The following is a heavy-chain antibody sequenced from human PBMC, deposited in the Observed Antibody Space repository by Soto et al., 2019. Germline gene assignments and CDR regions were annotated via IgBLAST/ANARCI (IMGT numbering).Heavy chain of an antibody. CDR1: GGSFSGYY. CDR3: ATDLVEMATIPFDI. J-gene: IGHJ3*02. Sequence: QVQLQQWGAGLLKPSETLSLTCAVYGGSFSGYYWSWIRQPPGKGLEWIGEINHSGSTNYNPSLESPVTISVDTSKNQFSLKLSSVTAADTAVYYCATDLVEMATIPFDIWGQGTMVTVSS. D-gene: IGHD5-12*01. CDR2: INHSGST. V-gene: IGHV4-34*01.